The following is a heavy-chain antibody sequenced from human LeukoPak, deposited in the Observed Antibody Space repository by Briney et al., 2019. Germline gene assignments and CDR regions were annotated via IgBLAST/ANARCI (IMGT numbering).Heavy chain of an antibody. J-gene: IGHJ5*02. V-gene: IGHV1-18*01. D-gene: IGHD6-19*01. CDR3: AREVEERQWLATRNWFDP. CDR2: ISAYNGNT. Sequence: GASVKVSCKASGYTFTSYGISWVRQAPGQGLEWMGWISAYNGNTNYAQKLQGRVTMTTDTSTSTAYMELRSLRSDDTAVYYCAREVEERQWLATRNWFDPWGQGTLVTVSS. CDR1: GYTFTSYG.